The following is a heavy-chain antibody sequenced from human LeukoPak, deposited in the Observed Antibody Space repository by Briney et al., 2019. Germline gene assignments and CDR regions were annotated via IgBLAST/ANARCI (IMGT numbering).Heavy chain of an antibody. D-gene: IGHD3-10*01. J-gene: IGHJ4*02. Sequence: SETLSLTCTVSGGSINSGGYWSWIRQHPGKGLEWIGYIYYSATTYFNPSLKGRVTMSVDTSKNQFSLKLSSVTAADTAVYYCARDSGISGRTDYWGQGTLVTVSS. CDR2: IYYSATT. V-gene: IGHV4-31*03. CDR3: ARDSGISGRTDY. CDR1: GGSINSGGY.